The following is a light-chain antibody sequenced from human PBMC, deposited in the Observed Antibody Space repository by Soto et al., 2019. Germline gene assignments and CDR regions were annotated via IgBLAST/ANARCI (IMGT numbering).Light chain of an antibody. V-gene: IGLV7-43*01. Sequence: QAVVTQEPSLTVSPGGTVTLTCASSTGAVTTGNYASWFQQKPGQAPRTLIYTTDNRHSWTPARFSGSLLGGKAALTLSXXXXXXXXDYYCLLYFGGAQLVFGGGTKLTVL. CDR3: LLYFGGAQLV. CDR2: TTD. J-gene: IGLJ3*02. CDR1: TGAVTTGNY.